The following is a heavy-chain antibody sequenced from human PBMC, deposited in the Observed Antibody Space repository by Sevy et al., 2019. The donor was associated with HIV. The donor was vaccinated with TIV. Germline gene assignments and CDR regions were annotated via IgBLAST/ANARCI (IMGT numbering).Heavy chain of an antibody. CDR2: IKRDGSEK. CDR3: ARDCSSASCLWGMDV. V-gene: IGHV3-7*03. Sequence: GGSLRLSCAGSGFTFSNYWMSWVRQAPGKGLEWVANIKRDGSEKYYVASVKGRFTISRDNAKTSLYLQMNSLRVEDTVGYYCARDCSSASCLWGMDVWGQGTMVTVSS. CDR1: GFTFSNYW. D-gene: IGHD2-2*01. J-gene: IGHJ6*02.